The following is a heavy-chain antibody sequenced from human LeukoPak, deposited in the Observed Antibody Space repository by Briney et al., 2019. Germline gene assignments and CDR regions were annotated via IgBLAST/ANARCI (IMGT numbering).Heavy chain of an antibody. Sequence: ASVKVSCKASGYILTSYGISWVRQAPGQGLEWMGWISAYNGNTNYAQKLQGRVTMTTDTSTSTAYMELRTLRSDDTAVYYCALRESSGYYVDYWGQGTLVTVSS. V-gene: IGHV1-18*01. D-gene: IGHD3-22*01. CDR1: GYILTSYG. CDR2: ISAYNGNT. CDR3: ALRESSGYYVDY. J-gene: IGHJ4*02.